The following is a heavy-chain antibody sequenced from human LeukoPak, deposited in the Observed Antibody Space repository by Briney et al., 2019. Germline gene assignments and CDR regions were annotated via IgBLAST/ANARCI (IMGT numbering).Heavy chain of an antibody. D-gene: IGHD4-17*01. CDR3: ARGGTVTTAWYFDL. CDR2: INYSGST. CDR1: GGSFSDYY. V-gene: IGHV4-34*01. Sequence: SETLSLTCAVYGGSFSDYYWNWIRQPAGKGLEWIGEINYSGSTNYNPSLKSRVTMSLDTSKNQFSLKLNSVTAADTAVYYCARGGTVTTAWYFDLWGRGTLVTVSS. J-gene: IGHJ2*01.